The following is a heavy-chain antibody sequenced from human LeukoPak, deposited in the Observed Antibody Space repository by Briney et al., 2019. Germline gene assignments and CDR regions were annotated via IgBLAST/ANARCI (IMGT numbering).Heavy chain of an antibody. CDR2: INPNSGGT. D-gene: IGHD6-19*01. Sequence: ASVKVSCKASGYTFTGYYMHWVRQAPGQGLEWMGWINPNSGGTNYAQKFQGRVTMTRDTSISTAYMELSRLRSDDTAVYYCAPSIAVAGTKFDYWGQGTLVTVSS. J-gene: IGHJ4*02. V-gene: IGHV1-2*02. CDR3: APSIAVAGTKFDY. CDR1: GYTFTGYY.